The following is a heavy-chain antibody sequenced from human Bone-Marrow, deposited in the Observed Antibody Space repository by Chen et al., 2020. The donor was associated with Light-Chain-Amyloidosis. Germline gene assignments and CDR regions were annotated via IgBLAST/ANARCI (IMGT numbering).Heavy chain of an antibody. D-gene: IGHD2-21*01. J-gene: IGHJ4*02. CDR2: INADGTIT. V-gene: IGHV3-74*01. CDR1: GFTFSRYW. Sequence: EVQLVESGGGLVQPGGSLRLSCEASGFTFSRYWMNWVRQAPGKGLVWVSRINADGTITHYAGSVKGRFTISRDNAKNTLYLQMSSLRAEDTAVYYCGKDRWGFPDYWGQGTLVTVSS. CDR3: GKDRWGFPDY.